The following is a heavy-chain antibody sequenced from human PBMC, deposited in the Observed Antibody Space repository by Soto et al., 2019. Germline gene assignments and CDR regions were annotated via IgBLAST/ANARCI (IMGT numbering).Heavy chain of an antibody. CDR3: ASNTRGYCSGGSCYFGAFDI. CDR2: INPSGGST. J-gene: IGHJ3*02. V-gene: IGHV1-46*03. D-gene: IGHD2-15*01. Sequence: QVQLVQSGAEVKKPGASVKVSCKASGYTFTSYYMHWVRQAPGQGLEWMGIINPSGGSTSYAQKFQGSVTMTRDTSTSTVYMELSSLRSEDTAVYYCASNTRGYCSGGSCYFGAFDIWGQGTMVTVSS. CDR1: GYTFTSYY.